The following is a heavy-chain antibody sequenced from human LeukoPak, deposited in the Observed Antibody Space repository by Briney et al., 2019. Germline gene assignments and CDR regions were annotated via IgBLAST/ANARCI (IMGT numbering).Heavy chain of an antibody. Sequence: PGRSLRLSCAASGFTFDDYAMHWVRQAPGKGLEWVSGISWNSGSIGYADSVKGRFTISRDNAKNSLYLQMNSLRAEDTALYYCAKDMGCSSTSCFYYYYYGMDVWGQGTTVTVSS. CDR2: ISWNSGSI. CDR3: AKDMGCSSTSCFYYYYYGMDV. J-gene: IGHJ6*02. CDR1: GFTFDDYA. D-gene: IGHD2-2*01. V-gene: IGHV3-9*01.